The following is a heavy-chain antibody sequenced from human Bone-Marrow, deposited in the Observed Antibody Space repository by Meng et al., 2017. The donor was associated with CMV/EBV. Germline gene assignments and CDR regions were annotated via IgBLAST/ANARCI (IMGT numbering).Heavy chain of an antibody. Sequence: SVKVSCKASGGTFSSYAISWVRQAPGQGLEWMGGIIPILGIANYAQKFQGRVTITADKSTSTAYMELSSLRSEDTAVYYCARHPNDWVIDYWGQGTLVTVSS. CDR1: GGTFSSYA. CDR2: IIPILGIA. CDR3: ARHPNDWVIDY. D-gene: IGHD3-16*01. J-gene: IGHJ4*02. V-gene: IGHV1-69*10.